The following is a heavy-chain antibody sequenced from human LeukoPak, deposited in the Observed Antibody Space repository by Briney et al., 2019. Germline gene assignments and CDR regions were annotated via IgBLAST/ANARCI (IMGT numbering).Heavy chain of an antibody. CDR3: ARVGGIAAADKYYFDY. CDR2: IYTSGST. CDR1: GGSISSGSYH. V-gene: IGHV4-61*02. J-gene: IGHJ4*02. D-gene: IGHD6-13*01. Sequence: SQTLSLTCTVSGGSISSGSYHWIWIRQPAGKGLEWIGRIYTSGSTNYNPSLKSRVTISVDTSKNQFSLKLSSVTAADTAVYYCARVGGIAAADKYYFDYWGQGTLVTVSS.